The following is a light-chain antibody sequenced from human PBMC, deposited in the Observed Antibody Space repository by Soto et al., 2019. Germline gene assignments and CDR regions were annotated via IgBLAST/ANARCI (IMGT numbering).Light chain of an antibody. CDR2: GAS. Sequence: LTHSPCTLSLYPKERATLSCRASQSLSNNYLAWYQQKPGQAPRLVIYGASSRATGIPDRFSASGSGTDFTLTISCLEPEDFALYFCQESSCSPVRFAQGTKVDIK. CDR3: QESSCSPVR. V-gene: IGKV3-20*01. CDR1: QSLSNNY. J-gene: IGKJ1*01.